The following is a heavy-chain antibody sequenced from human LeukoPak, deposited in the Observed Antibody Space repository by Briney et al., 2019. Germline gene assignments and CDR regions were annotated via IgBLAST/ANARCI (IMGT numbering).Heavy chain of an antibody. CDR2: IRSKAYGGTT. CDR1: GFTFGDHA. D-gene: IGHD5-24*01. CDR3: TRGPIQLWRYTGMDV. J-gene: IGHJ6*02. Sequence: AGRSLRLSCTASGFTFGDHAMSWVSQAPGKGLEWVGFIRSKAYGGTTEYAASVTGRFTISRNDSISIAYLHMNRLKTEDTAVYYCTRGPIQLWRYTGMDVWGQGTTVIVSS. V-gene: IGHV3-49*04.